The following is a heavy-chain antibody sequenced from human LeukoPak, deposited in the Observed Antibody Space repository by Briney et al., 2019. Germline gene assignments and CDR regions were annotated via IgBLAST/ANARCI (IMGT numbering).Heavy chain of an antibody. V-gene: IGHV3-30*04. CDR2: ISYDGRNE. D-gene: IGHD1-26*01. J-gene: IGHJ4*02. CDR1: GFTFSSCA. Sequence: GGSLRLSCAASGFTFSSCAIPWVRQAPGKGLDWVAVISYDGRNEYYADSVKGRFTISRDNSKNTLYLQMNSLRAEDTVVYYCARGNCGSFCPFDYWGQGTLVTVSS. CDR3: ARGNCGSFCPFDY.